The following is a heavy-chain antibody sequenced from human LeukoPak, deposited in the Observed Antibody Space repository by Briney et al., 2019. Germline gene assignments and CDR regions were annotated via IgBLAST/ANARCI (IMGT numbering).Heavy chain of an antibody. CDR3: ARDGDWGSSWYWFDP. CDR1: GYTFTGYY. J-gene: IGHJ5*02. V-gene: IGHV1-2*02. D-gene: IGHD6-13*01. CDR2: INPNSGGT. Sequence: SVKVSCKASGYTFTGYYMHWVRQAPGQGLEWMGWINPNSGGTNYAQKFQGRVTMTRDTSISTAYMELSRLRSDDTAVYYCARDGDWGSSWYWFDPWGQGTLVTVSS.